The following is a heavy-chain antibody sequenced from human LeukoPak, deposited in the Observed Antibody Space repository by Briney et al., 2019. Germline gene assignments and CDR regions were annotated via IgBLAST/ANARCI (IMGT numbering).Heavy chain of an antibody. D-gene: IGHD5-24*01. CDR1: GFTFSSYA. CDR2: ISYDGSNK. Sequence: GRSLRLSCAASGFTFSSYAMHWVRQAPGKGLEWVAVISYDGSNKYYADSVKGRFTISRDNSKNTLYLQMNSLRAEDTAVYYCARAPPRRWLQFHYYYYYMDVWGKGTTVTVSS. V-gene: IGHV3-30*07. J-gene: IGHJ6*03. CDR3: ARAPPRRWLQFHYYYYYMDV.